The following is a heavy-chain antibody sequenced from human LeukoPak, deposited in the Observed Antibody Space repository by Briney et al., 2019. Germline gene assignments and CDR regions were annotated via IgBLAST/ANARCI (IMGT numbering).Heavy chain of an antibody. CDR1: GLTFTRYG. CDR3: ARWTAWGYSYGGYFDY. D-gene: IGHD5-18*01. Sequence: GGSLRLSCAASGLTFTRYGMTWVRQAPGKGLEWVSAISAGGNSTYYAGSVRGRFTVSRDNSQNTLYLQLNSLRAEDTAVYYCARWTAWGYSYGGYFDYWGQGILVTVSS. V-gene: IGHV3-23*01. CDR2: ISAGGNST. J-gene: IGHJ4*02.